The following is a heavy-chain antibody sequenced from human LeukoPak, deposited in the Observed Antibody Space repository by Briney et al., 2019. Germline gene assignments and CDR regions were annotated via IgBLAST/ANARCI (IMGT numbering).Heavy chain of an antibody. CDR2: ISGSGENT. J-gene: IGHJ4*02. CDR1: GFTFSSHG. CDR3: VRDRLNYASGYFDY. V-gene: IGHV3-23*01. Sequence: PGGSLRLSCAASGFTFSSHGMSWVRQAPAQGLEWVSGISGSGENTYNADSVKGRFTISRDNCRRTLYLQMNNLRVEDTAVYYCVRDRLNYASGYFDYWGQGTLVTVSS. D-gene: IGHD3-10*01.